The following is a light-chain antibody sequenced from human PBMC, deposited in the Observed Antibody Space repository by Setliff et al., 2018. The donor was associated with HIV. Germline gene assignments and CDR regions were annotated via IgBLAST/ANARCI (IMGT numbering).Light chain of an antibody. CDR1: NIGSKS. CDR3: HVWDSSSDHHV. V-gene: IGLV3-21*03. Sequence: ALTQPPSVSVAPGKTARITCGGNNIGSKSVHWYQQKPGQAPVLVVYDNGDRPSGIPERFSGSNSGNTATLTISRVEAGDEADYYCHVWDSSSDHHVFGTGTKVTVL. CDR2: DNG. J-gene: IGLJ1*01.